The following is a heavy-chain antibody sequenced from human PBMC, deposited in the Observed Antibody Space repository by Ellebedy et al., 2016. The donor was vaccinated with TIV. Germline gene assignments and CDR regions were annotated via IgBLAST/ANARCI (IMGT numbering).Heavy chain of an antibody. J-gene: IGHJ4*02. D-gene: IGHD4-17*01. V-gene: IGHV3-7*01. CDR2: IKQDGSEK. CDR3: ARDFYGDYVLDY. Sequence: GGSLRLSXAASGFSFSKAWMSWGRQAPGKGLEWVANIKQDGSEKYYVDSVKGRFTISRDNAKNSLYLQMNSLRAEDTAVYYCARDFYGDYVLDYWGQGTLVTVSS. CDR1: GFSFSKAW.